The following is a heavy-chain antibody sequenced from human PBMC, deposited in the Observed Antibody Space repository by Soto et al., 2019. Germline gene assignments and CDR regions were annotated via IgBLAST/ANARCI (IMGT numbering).Heavy chain of an antibody. D-gene: IGHD2-21*02. Sequence: ASVKVSCKASGYTFVNFAIHWVRQAPGQRPEWMGWMNAGNGHTKYSQKFQGRVTIIRDTSATTAFMELSSLKSEDTAVYYCARQKDPYCGGDCYSPVDYWGQGTLVTVSS. CDR2: MNAGNGHT. V-gene: IGHV1-3*01. J-gene: IGHJ4*02. CDR1: GYTFVNFA. CDR3: ARQKDPYCGGDCYSPVDY.